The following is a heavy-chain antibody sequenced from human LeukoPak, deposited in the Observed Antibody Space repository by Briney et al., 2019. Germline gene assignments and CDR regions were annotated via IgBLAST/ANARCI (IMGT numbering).Heavy chain of an antibody. V-gene: IGHV3-23*01. CDR1: GFTFSSYA. CDR2: ITDSGGST. D-gene: IGHD6-13*01. Sequence: GGSLRLSCAASGFTFSSYAMSWVRQAPGKGLEWVSSITDSGGSTFDADSVKGRFTISRDNSKNTLYLQMNSLRAEDTAVYYCARGTYSSSWYQFDYWGLGTLVTVSS. J-gene: IGHJ4*02. CDR3: ARGTYSSSWYQFDY.